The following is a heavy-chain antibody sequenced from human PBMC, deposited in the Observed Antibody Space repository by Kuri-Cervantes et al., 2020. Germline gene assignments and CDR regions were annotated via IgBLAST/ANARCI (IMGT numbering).Heavy chain of an antibody. Sequence: GESLKISCAASGFTFEDYGMSWVRQAPGKGLEWVSGINWNGGSTGYADSVKGRFTISRDNAKNSLYLQMDSLRPEDTAFYYCARYADYDTGHEDYWGQGTLVTVSS. V-gene: IGHV3-20*04. CDR2: INWNGGST. D-gene: IGHD4-17*01. CDR3: ARYADYDTGHEDY. J-gene: IGHJ4*02. CDR1: GFTFEDYG.